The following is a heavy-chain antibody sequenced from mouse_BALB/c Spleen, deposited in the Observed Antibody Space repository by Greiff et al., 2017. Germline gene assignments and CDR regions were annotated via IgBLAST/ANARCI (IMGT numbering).Heavy chain of an antibody. CDR2: IDPETGGT. CDR3: TNYYYYGSSFFDY. D-gene: IGHD1-1*01. CDR1: GYTFTDYE. J-gene: IGHJ2*01. Sequence: QVQLQQSGAELVRPGASVTLSCKASGYTFTDYEMHWVKQTPVHGLEWIGAIDPETGGTAYNQKFKGKATLTADKSSSTAYMELRSLTSEDSAVYYCTNYYYYGSSFFDYWGQGTTLTVSS. V-gene: IGHV1-15*01.